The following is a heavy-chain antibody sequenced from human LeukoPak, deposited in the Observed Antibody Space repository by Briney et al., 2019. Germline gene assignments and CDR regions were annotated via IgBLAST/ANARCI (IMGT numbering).Heavy chain of an antibody. Sequence: SQTLSLTCTVSGGSISSGGYYWSWIRQHPGKGLEWIGFIYYSGSTNYNPSLKSRVTISVDTSKNQFSLKLSSVTAADTAVYYCARQDGNWNYGNYWGQGTLVTVSS. V-gene: IGHV4-31*03. J-gene: IGHJ4*02. CDR3: ARQDGNWNYGNY. CDR2: IYYSGST. CDR1: GGSISSGGYY. D-gene: IGHD1-7*01.